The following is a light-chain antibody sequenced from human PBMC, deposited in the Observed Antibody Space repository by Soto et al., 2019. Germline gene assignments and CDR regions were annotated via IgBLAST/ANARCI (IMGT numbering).Light chain of an antibody. Sequence: DIQMNQSPSSLSASVGDSVTITCRASQKINNVLNWYQQKPGKAPKLLIFLASTLESGVPSRFGGSGSGTDFTLSSSSLQPEDSAIYYCQQSLGNPRTFGGGTKVEIQ. CDR1: QKINNV. CDR3: QQSLGNPRT. V-gene: IGKV1-39*01. J-gene: IGKJ4*01. CDR2: LAS.